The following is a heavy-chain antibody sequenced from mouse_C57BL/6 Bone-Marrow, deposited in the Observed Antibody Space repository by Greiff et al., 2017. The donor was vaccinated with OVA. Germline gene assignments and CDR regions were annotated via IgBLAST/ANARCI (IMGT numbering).Heavy chain of an antibody. J-gene: IGHJ2*01. CDR2: IHPNSGST. CDR3: AKKVYDMDY. D-gene: IGHD2-12*01. Sequence: VQLQQPGAELVKPGASVKLSCKASGYAFTSYWMHWVKQRPGQGIEWIGMIHPNSGSTNYNEKFKSKATLTVDKSSSTAYMQLSSLTSEDSAVYNCAKKVYDMDYWGQGTTLTVSS. V-gene: IGHV1-64*01. CDR1: GYAFTSYW.